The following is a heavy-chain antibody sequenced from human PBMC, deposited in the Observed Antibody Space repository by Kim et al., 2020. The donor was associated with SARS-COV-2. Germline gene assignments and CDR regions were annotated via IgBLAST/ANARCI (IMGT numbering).Heavy chain of an antibody. J-gene: IGHJ4*02. V-gene: IGHV3-48*03. CDR2: ISSSGSTI. D-gene: IGHD3-22*01. Sequence: GGSLRLSCAASGFTFSSYEMNWVRQAPRKGLEWVSYISSSGSTIYYADSVKGRFTISRDNAKNSLYLQMNSLRAEDTAVYYCARAPGAYYYDSSGYVFFFDYWGQGTLVTVSS. CDR1: GFTFSSYE. CDR3: ARAPGAYYYDSSGYVFFFDY.